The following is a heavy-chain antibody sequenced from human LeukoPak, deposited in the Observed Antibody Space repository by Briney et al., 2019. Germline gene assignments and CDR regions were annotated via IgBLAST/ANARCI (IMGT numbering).Heavy chain of an antibody. CDR1: GFLFSSYA. V-gene: IGHV3-64D*06. D-gene: IGHD3-10*01. J-gene: IGHJ4*02. CDR2: ISNNGGGT. Sequence: PGGSLSLSCSASGFLFSSYAMHWVRQAPGKELEYVSAISNNGGGTYYADSVKGRFTISRDNSKNTLYLQMSSLRAEDTAVYYCVKASAFYYGSGSYWDYWGQGTLVTVSS. CDR3: VKASAFYYGSGSYWDY.